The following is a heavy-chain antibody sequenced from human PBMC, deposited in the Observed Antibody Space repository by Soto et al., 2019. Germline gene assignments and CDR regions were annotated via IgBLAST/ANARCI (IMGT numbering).Heavy chain of an antibody. V-gene: IGHV1-8*01. J-gene: IGHJ4*02. CDR1: GYTFTSFD. CDR2: MNPNSGHT. Sequence: ASVKVSCKASGYTFTSFDINWVRQATGQGLEWMGWMNPNSGHTGYAQKFQGRVTMTRDTSISTAYVELSSLRYEDTAVYYCTRRRNPGDGYNGGGYWGQGTLVTVSS. D-gene: IGHD1-1*01. CDR3: TRRRNPGDGYNGGGY.